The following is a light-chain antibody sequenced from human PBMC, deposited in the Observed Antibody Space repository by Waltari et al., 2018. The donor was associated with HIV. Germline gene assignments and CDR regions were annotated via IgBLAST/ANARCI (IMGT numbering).Light chain of an antibody. J-gene: IGKJ1*01. CDR3: QQYGSSSLWT. CDR1: HTVSSRY. CDR2: GAS. V-gene: IGKV3-20*01. Sequence: EIVLTQSPGPLSFSPGERATLPFRASHTVSSRYFAWYQQRPGQAPRLLIHGASTRATDIPDRFSGSGSGTDFTLTISRLEPEDVAVYYCQQYGSSSLWTFGQGTKVEIK.